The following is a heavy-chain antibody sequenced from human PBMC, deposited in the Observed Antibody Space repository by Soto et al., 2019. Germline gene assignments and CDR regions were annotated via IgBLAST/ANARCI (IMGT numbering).Heavy chain of an antibody. J-gene: IGHJ4*02. Sequence: GGSLRLSCAASGFTFSSYAMSWVRQAPGKGLEWVSAISGSGVSTYYADSVKGRSTISRDNSKNTLYLQMNSLRAEDTAVYYSAKDQGSTLYYFDYWGQGTLVTVSS. CDR2: ISGSGVST. D-gene: IGHD2-2*01. CDR3: AKDQGSTLYYFDY. V-gene: IGHV3-23*01. CDR1: GFTFSSYA.